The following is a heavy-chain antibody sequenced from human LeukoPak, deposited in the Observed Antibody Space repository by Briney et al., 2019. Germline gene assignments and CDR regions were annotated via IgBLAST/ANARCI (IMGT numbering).Heavy chain of an antibody. D-gene: IGHD3-16*02. CDR1: GGSISSYY. CDR2: IYYSGST. V-gene: IGHV4-59*05. J-gene: IGHJ3*02. Sequence: SETLSLTCTVSGGSISSYYWSWIRQPPGKGLEWIGSIYYSGSTYYNPSLKSRVTISVDTSKNQFSLKLSSVTAADTALYYCAKQGRQIPFGGVVAIAPFDIWGQGTMVTVSS. CDR3: AKQGRQIPFGGVVAIAPFDI.